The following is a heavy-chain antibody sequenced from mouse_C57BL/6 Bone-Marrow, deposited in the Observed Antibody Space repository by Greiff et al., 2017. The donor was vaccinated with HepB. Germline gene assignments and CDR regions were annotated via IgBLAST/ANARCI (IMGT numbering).Heavy chain of an antibody. V-gene: IGHV1-69*01. CDR1: GYTFTGYW. J-gene: IGHJ4*01. CDR2: IDPSDSYT. CDR3: VYGFYAMDY. D-gene: IGHD1-2*01. Sequence: QVQLQQSGAELMKPGASVKLSCKATGYTFTGYWIEWVKQRPGHGLEWIGEIDPSDSYTNYNQKFKGKSTLTVDKSSSTAYMQLSSLTSEDSAVYYCVYGFYAMDYWGQGTSVTVSS.